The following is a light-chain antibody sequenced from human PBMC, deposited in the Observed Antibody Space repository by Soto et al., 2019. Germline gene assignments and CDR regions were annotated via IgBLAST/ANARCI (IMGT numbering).Light chain of an antibody. J-gene: IGKJ4*01. Sequence: EIQMTQSPSSLSASVVDRVTITCQASQDISNYLNWYQQKPGKAPKLLIYDASNLETGVPSRFSGSGSGTDFTFSISSLQPEDIATYYCQQYDNLPRTFGGGTKVDIK. CDR1: QDISNY. V-gene: IGKV1-33*01. CDR3: QQYDNLPRT. CDR2: DAS.